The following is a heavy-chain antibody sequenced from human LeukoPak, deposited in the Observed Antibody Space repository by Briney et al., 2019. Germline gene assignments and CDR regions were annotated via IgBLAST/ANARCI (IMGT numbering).Heavy chain of an antibody. CDR2: IYTSGST. V-gene: IGHV4-4*07. D-gene: IGHD3-9*01. J-gene: IGHJ5*02. CDR1: GGSISSYY. Sequence: SETLSLTCTVSGGSISSYYWSWIRQPAGKGLEWIGRIYTSGSTNYNPSLKSRVTMSVDTSKNQFSLKLSSVTPEDTAVYYCARDVFDSQLHWFDPWGQGTLVTVSS. CDR3: ARDVFDSQLHWFDP.